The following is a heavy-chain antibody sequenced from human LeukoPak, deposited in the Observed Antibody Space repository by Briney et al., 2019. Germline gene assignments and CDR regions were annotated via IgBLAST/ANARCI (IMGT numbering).Heavy chain of an antibody. V-gene: IGHV1-2*04. CDR3: ATDSPAGISNHYAGGVIVY. CDR2: INPNSGGT. J-gene: IGHJ4*02. CDR1: GYTFTGYY. Sequence: GASVKVSCKASGYTFTGYYMHWVRQAPGQGLEWMGWINPNSGGTNYAQKFQGWVTMTRDTSISTAYMELSRLRSDDTAVYYCATDSPAGISNHYAGGVIVYWGQGTLVTVSS. D-gene: IGHD3-16*01.